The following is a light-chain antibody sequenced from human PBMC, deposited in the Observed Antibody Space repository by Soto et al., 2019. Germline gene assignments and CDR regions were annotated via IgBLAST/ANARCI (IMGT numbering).Light chain of an antibody. J-gene: IGKJ1*01. CDR1: QSVSSNY. CDR2: GAS. Sequence: EIVLTQSPGTLSLSPGERATLSCRASQSVSSNYFAWYQQKPGQTPRLLIYGASSRAAGIPDRFSGSGSGTDFPLTISRLEPEDFAVFYCQQYGSAPWTFGQGTKVEIK. CDR3: QQYGSAPWT. V-gene: IGKV3-20*01.